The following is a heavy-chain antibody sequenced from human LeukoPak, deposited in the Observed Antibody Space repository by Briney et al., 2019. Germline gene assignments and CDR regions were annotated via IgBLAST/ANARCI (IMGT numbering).Heavy chain of an antibody. CDR1: GGTFSSYA. Sequence: ASVKVSCKACGGTFSSYAISWVRLAPGQGLEWMGWINTNTGNPTYAQGFTGRFVFSLDTSVSTAYLQISSLKAEDTAVYYCARRYCSGGSCYYGNWFDPWGQGTLVTVSS. CDR3: ARRYCSGGSCYYGNWFDP. J-gene: IGHJ5*02. V-gene: IGHV7-4-1*02. D-gene: IGHD2-15*01. CDR2: INTNTGNP.